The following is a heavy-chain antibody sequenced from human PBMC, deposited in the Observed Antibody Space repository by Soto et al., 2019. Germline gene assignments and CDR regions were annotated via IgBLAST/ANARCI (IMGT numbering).Heavy chain of an antibody. CDR2: ISGSGGST. CDR1: GFTFSSYA. D-gene: IGHD2-15*01. Sequence: GGFLRLSCAASGFTFSSYAMSWVRQAPGKGLEWVSAISGSGGSTYYADSVKGRFTIPRDNSKNTLYLQMNSLRAEDTAVYYCARVYCSGGSCYSGVHFDYWGQGTLVTVSS. V-gene: IGHV3-23*01. CDR3: ARVYCSGGSCYSGVHFDY. J-gene: IGHJ4*02.